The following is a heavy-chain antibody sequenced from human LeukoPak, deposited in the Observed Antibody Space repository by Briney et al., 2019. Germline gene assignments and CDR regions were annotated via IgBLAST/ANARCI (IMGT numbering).Heavy chain of an antibody. V-gene: IGHV3-11*04. J-gene: IGHJ4*02. Sequence: GGSLRLSCAVSGFTFSDYSMSWIRQAPGKGLEWISDISDTAKTIHYADSVKGRFTISRDNAKNSLYLQMNSLRAEDTAVYYCARDRVRRSSTSCYIDYWGQGTLVTVSS. CDR2: ISDTAKTI. CDR1: GFTFSDYS. D-gene: IGHD2-2*02. CDR3: ARDRVRRSSTSCYIDY.